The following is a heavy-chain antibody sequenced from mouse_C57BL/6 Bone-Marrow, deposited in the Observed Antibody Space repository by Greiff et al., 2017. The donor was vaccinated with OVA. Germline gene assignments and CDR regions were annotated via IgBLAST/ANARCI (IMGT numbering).Heavy chain of an antibody. CDR3: EREVPYGSSFYWYFDV. Sequence: QVQLQQPGAELVKPGASVKMSCKASGYTFTSYWITWVKQRPGQGLEWIGDIYPGSGSTNYNEKFKSKATLTVDTSSSTAYMQLSSLTSEDSAVYYCEREVPYGSSFYWYFDVWGTGTTVTVSS. CDR2: IYPGSGST. J-gene: IGHJ1*03. D-gene: IGHD1-1*01. CDR1: GYTFTSYW. V-gene: IGHV1-55*01.